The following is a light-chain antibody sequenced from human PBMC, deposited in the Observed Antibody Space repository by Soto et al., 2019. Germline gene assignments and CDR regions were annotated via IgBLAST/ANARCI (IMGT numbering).Light chain of an antibody. CDR2: GAS. CDR3: QQYGSSPIT. Sequence: EIGMTQSPATLSVSPGERATLSCRASQSVSSYLACYQQKPGQAPRLLIYGASSRATGIPDRFSGSGSGTDFTLTISRLEPEDFAVYYCQQYGSSPITFGQGTRLEI. CDR1: QSVSSY. J-gene: IGKJ5*01. V-gene: IGKV3-20*01.